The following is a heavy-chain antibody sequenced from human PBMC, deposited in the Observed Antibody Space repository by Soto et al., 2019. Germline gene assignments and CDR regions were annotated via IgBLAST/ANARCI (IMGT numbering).Heavy chain of an antibody. J-gene: IGHJ6*02. CDR2: IDPSDSYT. V-gene: IGHV5-10-1*01. CDR1: GYSFTSYW. Sequence: GESLKISCKGPGYSFTSYWISWVRQMPGKGLEWMGRIDPSDSYTNYSPSFQGHVTISADKSISTAYLQWSSLKASDTAMYYCAGPTQGGMDVWGQGTTVTVCS. CDR3: AGPTQGGMDV.